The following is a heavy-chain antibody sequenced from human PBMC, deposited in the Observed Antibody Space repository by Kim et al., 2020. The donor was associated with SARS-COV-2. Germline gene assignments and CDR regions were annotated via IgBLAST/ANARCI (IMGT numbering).Heavy chain of an antibody. J-gene: IGHJ5*02. CDR2: ISAYTGNT. D-gene: IGHD1-20*01. Sequence: ASVKVSCKASGYTFTSYGISWVRQAPGQGLEWMGWISAYTGNTNYAQKLQGRVTMTTDTSTSTAYMELRSLRSDDTAVYYCARGSYNWNRNWFDPWGQGTLVTVSS. V-gene: IGHV1-18*01. CDR1: GYTFTSYG. CDR3: ARGSYNWNRNWFDP.